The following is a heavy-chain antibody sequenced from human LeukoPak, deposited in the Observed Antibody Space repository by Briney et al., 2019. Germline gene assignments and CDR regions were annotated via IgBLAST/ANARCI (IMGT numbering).Heavy chain of an antibody. Sequence: SETLSLTCTVSGGSLSSYYWSWVRQPAGKGLEWIGRIYTSGSTNYNPSLKSRVTMSVDTSKNQFSLKLSSVTAADTAVYYCARAYCSGGSCYRDSYYFDYWGQGTLVTASS. CDR1: GGSLSSYY. CDR2: IYTSGST. J-gene: IGHJ4*02. D-gene: IGHD2-15*01. CDR3: ARAYCSGGSCYRDSYYFDY. V-gene: IGHV4-4*07.